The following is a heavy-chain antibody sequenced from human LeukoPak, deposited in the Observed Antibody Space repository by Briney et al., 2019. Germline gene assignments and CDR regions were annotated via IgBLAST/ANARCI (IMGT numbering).Heavy chain of an antibody. Sequence: PSETLSLTCTVSGGSISSYYWSWIRQPAGKGLEWIGEINHSGSTNYNPSLKSRVTISVDTSKNQFSLKLSSVTAADTAVYYCARGRVAYYGSGSYYVDYWGQGTLVTVSS. CDR2: INHSGST. D-gene: IGHD3-10*01. CDR1: GGSISSYY. V-gene: IGHV4-34*01. CDR3: ARGRVAYYGSGSYYVDY. J-gene: IGHJ4*02.